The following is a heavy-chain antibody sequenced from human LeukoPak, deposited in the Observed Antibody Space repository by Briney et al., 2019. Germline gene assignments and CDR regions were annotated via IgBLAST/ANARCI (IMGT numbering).Heavy chain of an antibody. CDR2: ISDTGHSI. D-gene: IGHD3-22*01. Sequence: SGGSLRLSCAASGFTFSDFQMSWIRQAPGKGLEWLSDISDTGHSIRYADSVKGRFTISRDNAKKSLYLQLNSLRAEDTAVDYCARDGSYYDTSAFYSDNWGQGTLVTVSS. CDR3: ARDGSYYDTSAFYSDN. CDR1: GFTFSDFQ. J-gene: IGHJ4*02. V-gene: IGHV3-11*01.